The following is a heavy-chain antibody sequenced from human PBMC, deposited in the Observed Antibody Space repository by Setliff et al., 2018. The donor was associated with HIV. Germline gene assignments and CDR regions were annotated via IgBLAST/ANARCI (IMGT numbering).Heavy chain of an antibody. D-gene: IGHD3-22*01. V-gene: IGHV4-39*01. CDR3: ARHVKRYYYDTSGPYYMDV. Sequence: SETLSLTCIVSGVSTISSSSSYYWGWIRQPPGKGLEWIGYISHSGITYYNPSLKSRVTISVDTSKNHFSLRLSSVTAADTAVYYCARHVKRYYYDTSGPYYMDVWGKGTTVTVSS. CDR1: GVSTISSSSSYY. J-gene: IGHJ6*03. CDR2: ISHSGIT.